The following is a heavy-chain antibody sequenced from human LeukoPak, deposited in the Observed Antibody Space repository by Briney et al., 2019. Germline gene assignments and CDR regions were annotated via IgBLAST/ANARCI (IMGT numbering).Heavy chain of an antibody. V-gene: IGHV4-39*01. Sequence: KPSETLSLTCTLSGGSISSNDYYWGWIRQPPGRRLEWIGTIYYSGSTSYNPSLKGRVTMSVDTSKNQFSLKLSSVTAADTAMYYCARHHRSGYYEVDYWGQGTLVTVSS. CDR3: ARHHRSGYYEVDY. J-gene: IGHJ4*02. D-gene: IGHD6-25*01. CDR2: IYYSGST. CDR1: GGSISSNDYY.